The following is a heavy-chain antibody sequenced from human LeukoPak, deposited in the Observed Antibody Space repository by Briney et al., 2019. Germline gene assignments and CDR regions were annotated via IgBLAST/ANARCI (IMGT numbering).Heavy chain of an antibody. Sequence: GGSLRLSCAASGFTFSSYSMNWVRQAPGKGLEWVSSITRSNYIYYADSVKGRFTISRDNAKNSLYLQMNSLRAEDTAVYYCARGSEAFDIWGQGTMVTVSS. CDR3: ARGSEAFDI. J-gene: IGHJ3*02. V-gene: IGHV3-21*06. CDR1: GFTFSSYS. CDR2: ITRSNYI.